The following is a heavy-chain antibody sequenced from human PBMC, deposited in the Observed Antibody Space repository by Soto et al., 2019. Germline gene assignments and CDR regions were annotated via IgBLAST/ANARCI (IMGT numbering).Heavy chain of an antibody. J-gene: IGHJ6*02. CDR3: ARARGAYGMAV. CDR2: ISAYNGNT. V-gene: IGHV1-18*01. Sequence: QVQLVQSGAEVKKPGASVKVSCKASGYTFTSYGISWVRQAPGQGLEWMGWISAYNGNTIYAQKLQGRVPTDADTATGTAYMELRSLRSEDTAVYYCARARGAYGMAVWGQGTTVTVSS. CDR1: GYTFTSYG.